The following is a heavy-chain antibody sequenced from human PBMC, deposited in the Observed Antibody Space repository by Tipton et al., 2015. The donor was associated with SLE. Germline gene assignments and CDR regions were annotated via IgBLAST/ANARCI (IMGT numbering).Heavy chain of an antibody. CDR1: GGSISSYY. CDR2: VYTSGIT. V-gene: IGHV4-4*07. J-gene: IGHJ6*03. D-gene: IGHD4-23*01. Sequence: TLSLTCTVSGGSISSYYWSWIRQSAGKGLEWIGRVYTSGITNYNPSLKSRVSISVDTSKNQVSLRLTSVTAADTAVYYCAGETRVVTPTDYFYYMDVWGKGTTVTVSS. CDR3: AGETRVVTPTDYFYYMDV.